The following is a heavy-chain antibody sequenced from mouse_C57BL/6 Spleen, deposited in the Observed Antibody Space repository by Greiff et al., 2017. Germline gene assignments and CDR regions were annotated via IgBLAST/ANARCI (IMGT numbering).Heavy chain of an antibody. J-gene: IGHJ3*01. D-gene: IGHD1-1*01. V-gene: IGHV1-55*01. CDR2: IYPGSGST. CDR1: GYTFTSYW. Sequence: QVQLQQPGAELVKPGASVKMSCKASGYTFTSYWITWVKQRPGQGLEWIGDIYPGSGSTNYNERFKSKATLTVDTSSSTAYMQLSSLTSEDAAVYYCATDYGRIMAYWGQGTLVTVSA. CDR3: ATDYGRIMAY.